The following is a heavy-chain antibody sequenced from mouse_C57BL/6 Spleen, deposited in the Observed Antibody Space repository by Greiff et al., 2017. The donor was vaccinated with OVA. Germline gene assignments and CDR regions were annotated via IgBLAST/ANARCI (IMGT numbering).Heavy chain of an antibody. CDR1: GYTFTDYE. CDR2: IDPETGGT. Sequence: QVQLKESGAELVRPGASVTLSCKASGYTFTDYEMHWVKQTPVHGLEWIGAIDPETGGTAYNQKFKGKAILTADKSSSTAYMELRSLTSEDSAVYYCTRSNRFWGQGTTLTVSS. J-gene: IGHJ2*01. V-gene: IGHV1-15*01. D-gene: IGHD2-14*01. CDR3: TRSNRF.